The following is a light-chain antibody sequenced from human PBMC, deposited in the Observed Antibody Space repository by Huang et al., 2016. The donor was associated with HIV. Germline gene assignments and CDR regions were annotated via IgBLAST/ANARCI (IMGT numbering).Light chain of an antibody. V-gene: IGKV3-15*01. CDR2: GAS. Sequence: EIIMTQFPATLSVSPAERATLSCRASQRIGTNLAWYQQRPGQAPRLRIYGASTRATGIPAMFSGSGSGAEFTLTISSLQSEDFAIYYCQHYNNWPPFTFGPGTRVDIK. CDR3: QHYNNWPPFT. CDR1: QRIGTN. J-gene: IGKJ3*01.